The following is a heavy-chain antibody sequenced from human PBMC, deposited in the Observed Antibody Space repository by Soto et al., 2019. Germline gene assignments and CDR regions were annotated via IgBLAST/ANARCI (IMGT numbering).Heavy chain of an antibody. J-gene: IGHJ4*02. Sequence: SETLSLTCTVSGGSISSSSYYWGWIRQPPGKGLEWIGSIYYSGSTYYNPSLKSRVTISVDTSKNQFSLKLSSVTAADTAVYYCAIFNYDSLWRGYWGQGTLVTVSS. V-gene: IGHV4-39*01. CDR2: IYYSGST. D-gene: IGHD3-22*01. CDR1: GGSISSSSYY. CDR3: AIFNYDSLWRGY.